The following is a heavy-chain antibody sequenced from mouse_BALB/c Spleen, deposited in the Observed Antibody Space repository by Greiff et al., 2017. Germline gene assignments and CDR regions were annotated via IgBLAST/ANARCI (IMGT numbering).Heavy chain of an antibody. J-gene: IGHJ3*01. V-gene: IGHV1-9*01. CDR3: ARSGYDRAY. CDR1: GYTFSSYW. CDR2: ILPGSGST. D-gene: IGHD2-14*01. Sequence: VQLQQSGAELMKPGASVKISCKATGYTFSSYWIEWVKQRPGHGLEWIGEILPGSGSTNYNEKFKGKATFTADTSSNTAYMQLSSLTSEDSAVYYCARSGYDRAYWGQGTLVTVSA.